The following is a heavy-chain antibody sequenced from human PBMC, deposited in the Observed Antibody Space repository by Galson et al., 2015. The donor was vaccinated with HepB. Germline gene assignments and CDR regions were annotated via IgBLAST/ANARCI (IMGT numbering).Heavy chain of an antibody. CDR3: ARDPRTGFSGSNYYGMDV. CDR1: GGAFSNYA. D-gene: IGHD6-19*01. J-gene: IGHJ6*02. Sequence: SVKVSCKASGGAFSNYAFSWVRQTPGQGLEWMGGIIPLFGRANYAQKFQGRVTMTRDTSTSTVYMELSSLRSEDTAVYYCARDPRTGFSGSNYYGMDVWGQGTTVTVSS. CDR2: IIPLFGRA. V-gene: IGHV1-69*05.